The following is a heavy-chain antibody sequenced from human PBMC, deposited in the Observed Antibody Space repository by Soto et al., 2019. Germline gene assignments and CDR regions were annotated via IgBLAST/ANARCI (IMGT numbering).Heavy chain of an antibody. J-gene: IGHJ4*02. D-gene: IGHD3-3*01. CDR2: MYPGDSDT. CDR3: ARLPRDCNKTSCYYADH. CDR1: GYDFNTNW. V-gene: IGHV5-51*01. Sequence: GESLKISCRGSGYDFNTNWFGWVRQLPGRGLEWVGIMYPGDSDTRYNPSLQGHVTLSVDVTVSTAFLQWRSLEASDTGMYFCARLPRDCNKTSCYYADHWGQGTQVTVSS.